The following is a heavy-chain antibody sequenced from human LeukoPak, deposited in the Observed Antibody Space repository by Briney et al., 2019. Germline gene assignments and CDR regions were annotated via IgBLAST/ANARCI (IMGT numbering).Heavy chain of an antibody. CDR3: AGDKTSSGWYEIDY. D-gene: IGHD6-19*01. V-gene: IGHV3-21*04. J-gene: IGHJ4*02. CDR2: ITSSSSHT. CDR1: GFIFSTYN. Sequence: PGGSLRLSCSASGFIFSTYNMNWVRQAPGKALEWVSSITSSSSHTYYADSVKGRFTISRDNSKNTVYLQMNSLRAEDTALYYCAGDKTSSGWYEIDYWGQGTLVTVSS.